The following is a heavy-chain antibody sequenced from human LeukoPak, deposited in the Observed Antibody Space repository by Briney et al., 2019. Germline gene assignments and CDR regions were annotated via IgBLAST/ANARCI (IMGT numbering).Heavy chain of an antibody. D-gene: IGHD2-21*02. V-gene: IGHV1-2*06. CDR2: INPNSGGT. J-gene: IGHJ4*02. CDR1: GGTFSSYA. Sequence: ASVKVSCKASGGTFSSYAISWVRQAPGQGLEWMGRINPNSGGTNYAQKFQGRVTMTRDTSISTAYMELSRLRSDDTAVYYCARVAVVTATIFDYWGQGTLVTVSS. CDR3: ARVAVVTATIFDY.